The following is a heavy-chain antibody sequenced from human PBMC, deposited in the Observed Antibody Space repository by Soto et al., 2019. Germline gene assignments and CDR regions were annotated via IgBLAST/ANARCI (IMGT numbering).Heavy chain of an antibody. CDR2: IVVGSGNT. V-gene: IGHV1-58*01. D-gene: IGHD6-19*01. Sequence: SVKVSFKASGFTFTSSAVQWVRQARGQRLEWIGWIVVGSGNTNYAQKFQERVTITRDMSTSTAYMELSSLRSEDTAVYYCALTYIAVAGTSYYYGMDVWGQGTTVTVSS. J-gene: IGHJ6*02. CDR1: GFTFTSSA. CDR3: ALTYIAVAGTSYYYGMDV.